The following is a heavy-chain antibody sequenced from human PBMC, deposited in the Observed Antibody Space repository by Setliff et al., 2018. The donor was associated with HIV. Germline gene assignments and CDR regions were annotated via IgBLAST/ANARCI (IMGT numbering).Heavy chain of an antibody. CDR2: IYYSGST. CDR1: GGSIRSSGYY. V-gene: IGHV4-39*07. Sequence: SETLSLTCSVSGGSIRSSGYYWGWIRQPPGKGLEWIESIYYSGSTYYNPSLKSRVTISVDTSKNQFSLKLSSGTAADTAVYYCARSRGDIVMMVAAHWYFDLWGRGTLVTVSS. CDR3: ARSRGDIVMMVAAHWYFDL. D-gene: IGHD2-15*01. J-gene: IGHJ2*01.